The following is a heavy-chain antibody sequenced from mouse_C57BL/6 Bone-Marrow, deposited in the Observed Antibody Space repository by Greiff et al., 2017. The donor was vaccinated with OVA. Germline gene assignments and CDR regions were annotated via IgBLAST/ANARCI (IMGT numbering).Heavy chain of an antibody. CDR1: GYTFTDYY. J-gene: IGHJ2*01. CDR3: VIYYYGSSSYYFDY. CDR2: INPNNGGT. D-gene: IGHD1-1*01. V-gene: IGHV1-26*01. Sequence: EVQLQQSGPELVKPGASVKISCKASGYTFTDYYMNWVKQSHGKSLEWIGDINPNNGGTSYNQKFKGKATLTVDKSSSTAYMELRSLTSEDSAVYYCVIYYYGSSSYYFDYWGQGTTLTVSS.